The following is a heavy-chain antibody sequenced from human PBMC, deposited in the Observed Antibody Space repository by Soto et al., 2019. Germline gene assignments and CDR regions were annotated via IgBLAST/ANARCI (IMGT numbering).Heavy chain of an antibody. CDR1: GGSISSSSYY. CDR2: SYYSGST. V-gene: IGHV4-39*01. J-gene: IGHJ4*01. CDR3: ARRTDY. Sequence: QLQLQESGPGLVKPSETLSLTCTVSGGSISSSSYYWGWIRQPPGKGLEWIGSSYYSGSTYYNPALKRRVTISIDTSKNQSSLKLSSVTAADTAVYYCARRTDYWGHGTMVTVSS.